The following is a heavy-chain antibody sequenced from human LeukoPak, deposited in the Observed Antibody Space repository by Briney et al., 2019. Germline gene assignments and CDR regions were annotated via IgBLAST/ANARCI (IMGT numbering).Heavy chain of an antibody. D-gene: IGHD2-2*01. CDR3: ARGRGLYCSSTSCYSPGDY. J-gene: IGHJ4*02. CDR2: ISPNSGGT. CDR1: GYTFTGYY. Sequence: ASVKVSCKASGYTFTGYYMHWVRQAPGQGLEWMGRISPNSGGTNYAQKFQGRVTMTRDTSISTAYMELSRLRSDDTAVYYCARGRGLYCSSTSCYSPGDYWGQGTLVTVSS. V-gene: IGHV1-2*06.